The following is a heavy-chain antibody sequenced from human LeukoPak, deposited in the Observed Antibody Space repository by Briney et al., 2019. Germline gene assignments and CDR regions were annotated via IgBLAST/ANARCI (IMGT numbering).Heavy chain of an antibody. CDR3: AREQYNGSYSPFDY. D-gene: IGHD1-26*01. Sequence: ASVKVSCKASGYTFTSYDINWVRQVTGQGLEWMGWINPKSGGTNYAQKFQGRVTMTRDTSISTAYMELSRLTSDDTVVYYCAREQYNGSYSPFDYWGQGTLVTVSS. J-gene: IGHJ4*02. CDR2: INPKSGGT. V-gene: IGHV1-2*02. CDR1: GYTFTSYD.